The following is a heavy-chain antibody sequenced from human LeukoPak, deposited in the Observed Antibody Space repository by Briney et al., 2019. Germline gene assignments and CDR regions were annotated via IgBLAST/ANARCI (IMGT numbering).Heavy chain of an antibody. J-gene: IGHJ3*02. Sequence: PGGSLRLSCTASGYTFTGYYMHWVRQAPGQGLEWMGWINPNSGGTNYAQKFQGRVTMTRDTSISTAYMELSRLRSDDTAVYYCARDFIQYNWNYGGIRPTTTLFDIWGQGTMVTVSS. CDR1: GYTFTGYY. V-gene: IGHV1-2*02. D-gene: IGHD1-7*01. CDR2: INPNSGGT. CDR3: ARDFIQYNWNYGGIRPTTTLFDI.